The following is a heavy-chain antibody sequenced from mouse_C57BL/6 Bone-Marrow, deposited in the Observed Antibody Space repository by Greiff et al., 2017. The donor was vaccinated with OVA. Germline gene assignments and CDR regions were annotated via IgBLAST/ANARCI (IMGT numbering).Heavy chain of an antibody. CDR3: ARDYDGSSRDY. CDR1: GYTFTSYW. V-gene: IGHV1-52*01. CDR2: IDPSDSET. J-gene: IGHJ2*01. D-gene: IGHD1-1*01. Sequence: QVQLKQPGAELVRPGSSVKLSCKASGYTFTSYWMHWVKQRPIQGLEWIGNIDPSDSETHYNQKFKDKATLTVDKSSSTAYMQLSSLTSEDSAVYYCARDYDGSSRDYWGQGTTLTVSS.